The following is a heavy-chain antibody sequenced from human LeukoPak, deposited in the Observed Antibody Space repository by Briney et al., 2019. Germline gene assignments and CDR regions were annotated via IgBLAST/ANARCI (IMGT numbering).Heavy chain of an antibody. CDR3: AKAAGVYSGSYQWYYYYYMDV. D-gene: IGHD1-26*01. V-gene: IGHV3-30*02. CDR2: IRYDGSNK. J-gene: IGHJ6*03. Sequence: GGSLRLSCAASGFTFSSYGMHWVRQAPGKGLEWVAFIRYDGSNKYYADSVKGRFTISRDNSKNTLYLQMNSLRAEDTAVYYCAKAAGVYSGSYQWYYYYYMDVWGKGTTVTVSS. CDR1: GFTFSSYG.